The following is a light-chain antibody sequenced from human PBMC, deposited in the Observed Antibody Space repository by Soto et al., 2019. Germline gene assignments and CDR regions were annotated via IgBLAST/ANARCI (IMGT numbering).Light chain of an antibody. CDR3: HQHKDWYST. V-gene: IGKV1-27*01. J-gene: IGKJ1*01. CDR2: CAA. CDR1: QGISNY. Sequence: ESLSSLSASFGYSVPITCRAIQGISNYLVWHQQKPGRLPKLLLFCAATRAVASPARCSSSRSGTEDSLTTISLQNQDVVVYYCHQHKDWYSTFGQGTKVDI.